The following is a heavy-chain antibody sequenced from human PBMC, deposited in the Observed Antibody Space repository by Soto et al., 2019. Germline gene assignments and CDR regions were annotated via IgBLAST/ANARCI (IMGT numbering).Heavy chain of an antibody. D-gene: IGHD4-17*01. CDR1: GFTFSSYA. CDR2: ISGSGGST. Sequence: EVQLLESGGGLVQPGGSLRLSCAASGFTFSSYAMSWVRQAPGKGLGWVSAISGSGGSTYYADSVKGRFTISRDNSKNTLYLQMNSLRAEDTAVDYCAKDPWGATVPYLCYWGQGTLVTVSS. V-gene: IGHV3-23*01. J-gene: IGHJ4*02. CDR3: AKDPWGATVPYLCY.